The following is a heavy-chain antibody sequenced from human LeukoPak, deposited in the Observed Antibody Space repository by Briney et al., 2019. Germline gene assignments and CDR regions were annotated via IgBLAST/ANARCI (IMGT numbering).Heavy chain of an antibody. D-gene: IGHD2-2*01. CDR2: IDTTSSYT. J-gene: IGHJ3*02. CDR1: GXTFSSYT. Sequence: GGSLRLSCAASGXTFSSYTMHWVRQAPGKGLEWVSAIDTTSSYTYHADSVKGRFTISRDNAKNSLYLHMNSLRAQDTAVYYCARRYCSSTTCSAFDIWGQGTMVTVSS. CDR3: ARRYCSSTTCSAFDI. V-gene: IGHV3-21*01.